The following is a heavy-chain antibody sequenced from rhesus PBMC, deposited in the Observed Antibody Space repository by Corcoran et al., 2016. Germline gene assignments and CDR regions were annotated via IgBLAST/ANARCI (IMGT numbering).Heavy chain of an antibody. CDR3: ARDLRTYGLDS. CDR2: IYGRCSST. J-gene: IGHJ6*01. V-gene: IGHV4S11*01. Sequence: QVQLQESGPGLVKPLETLSLTCAVSGGSISSNYWSWIPQPPGKGLEWIGYIYGRCSSTNYNPSLKSRFTLSVDTSKNQFSLKLSSVTAADTAVYYCARDLRTYGLDSWGQGVVVTVSS. CDR1: GGSISSNY. D-gene: IGHD4-29*01.